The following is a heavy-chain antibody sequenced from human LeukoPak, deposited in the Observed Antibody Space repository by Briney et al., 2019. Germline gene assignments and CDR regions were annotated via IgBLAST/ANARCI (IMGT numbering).Heavy chain of an antibody. D-gene: IGHD3-3*01. Sequence: GGTLRLSCAASGFTFSDYYMSWGRQAPGKGMEGVSAISGSGGRRYYADSVKGRLTISRENSKKKLYLQKKSLRAEHTAVYYCAKSRGFWSGYSHLLDYWGQGTLVTVSS. CDR3: AKSRGFWSGYSHLLDY. CDR1: GFTFSDYY. V-gene: IGHV3-23*01. J-gene: IGHJ4*02. CDR2: ISGSGGRR.